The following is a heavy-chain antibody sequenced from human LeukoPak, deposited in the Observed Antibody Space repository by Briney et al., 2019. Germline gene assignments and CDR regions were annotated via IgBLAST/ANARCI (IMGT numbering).Heavy chain of an antibody. D-gene: IGHD3-22*01. CDR1: GFTFDDYT. V-gene: IGHV3-43*01. CDR3: AKDMYEGPPEYYYDSSGYRRSGFDY. CDR2: ISWDGGST. Sequence: GGSLRLCCAASGFTFDDYTMHWVRQAPGKGLEWVSLISWDGGSTYYADSVKGRFTISRDNSKNSLYLQMNSLRTEDTALYYCAKDMYEGPPEYYYDSSGYRRSGFDYWGQGTLVTVSS. J-gene: IGHJ4*02.